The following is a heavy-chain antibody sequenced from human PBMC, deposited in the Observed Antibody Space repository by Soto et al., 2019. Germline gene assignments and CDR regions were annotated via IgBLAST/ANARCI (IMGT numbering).Heavy chain of an antibody. CDR3: ARVGGSFTTGFDY. Sequence: QVQLQESGPGLVKPSETLSLTCTVSGGSISSYYWTWIRQPPGKGLEWIGYISYSGSTSSNPSLKSRITISVDTSKNQFSLKVRSVTAADTAVYYCARVGGSFTTGFDYWGQGTLVTVSS. D-gene: IGHD2-15*01. CDR2: ISYSGST. CDR1: GGSISSYY. J-gene: IGHJ4*02. V-gene: IGHV4-59*01.